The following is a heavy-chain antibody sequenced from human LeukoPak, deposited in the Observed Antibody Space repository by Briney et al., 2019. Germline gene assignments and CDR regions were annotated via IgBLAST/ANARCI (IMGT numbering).Heavy chain of an antibody. CDR2: IYYSGST. CDR1: GGSISSSSYY. CDR3: ARHNTYYYDSSGYYYSYYFDY. V-gene: IGHV4-39*01. D-gene: IGHD3-22*01. J-gene: IGHJ4*02. Sequence: SETLSLTCTVSGGSISSSSYYWGWIRQPPGKGLEWIGSIYYSGSTYYNPSLKSRVTISVDTSKNQFSLKLSSVTAADTAVHYCARHNTYYYDSSGYYYSYYFDYWGQGTLVTVSS.